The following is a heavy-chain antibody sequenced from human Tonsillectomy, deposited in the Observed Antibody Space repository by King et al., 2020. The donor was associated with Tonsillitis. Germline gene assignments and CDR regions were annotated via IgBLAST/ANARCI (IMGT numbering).Heavy chain of an antibody. J-gene: IGHJ4*02. CDR3: ARDDWDYSTRGGIDY. CDR1: GFTFSSSG. CDR2: ISKDGSNT. D-gene: IGHD4-11*01. V-gene: IGHV3-30*03. Sequence: VQLVESGGGVVQPGRSLRLSCAASGFTFSSSGMHWVRQAPGNGLEWVASISKDGSNTYYADSVKGRFTISRDNSKNTLYLQMNSLRAEDTAVCYCARDDWDYSTRGGIDYWGQGTLVTVSS.